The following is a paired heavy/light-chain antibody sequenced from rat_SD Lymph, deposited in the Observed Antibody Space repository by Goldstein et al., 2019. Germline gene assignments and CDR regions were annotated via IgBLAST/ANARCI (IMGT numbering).Heavy chain of an antibody. CDR2: INTGSGGT. CDR3: GGGPNWFAY. CDR1: GYTFTSYD. J-gene: IGHJ3*01. Sequence: QVQLQQSGAELAKPGSSVKISCKASGYTFTSYDISWIKQTTGQGLEYIGYINTGSGGTYYNEKFKGKATLTVDKSSSTAFMQLSSLTPEDTAVYYCGGGPNWFAYWGQGTLVTVSS. V-gene: IGHV1-57*01.
Light chain of an antibody. CDR1: QDIGNW. V-gene: IGKV12S16*01. Sequence: DIQMTQSPASLSASLEEIVTITCQASQDIGNWLAWYQQKPGKSPQLLIYDATSLADGVPSRFSGSRSGTQYSLKISRLQVEDIGSYYCQQAHSNPDTFGAGTKLELK. CDR2: DAT. J-gene: IGKJ2-2*01. CDR3: QQAHSNPDT.